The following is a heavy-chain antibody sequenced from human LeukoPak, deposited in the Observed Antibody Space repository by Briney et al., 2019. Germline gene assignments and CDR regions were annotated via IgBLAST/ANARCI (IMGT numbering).Heavy chain of an antibody. Sequence: SGGSLRLSCAASGFTVSNDYMAWVRQDPGKGLEWVSLIYADGTAFYTDSVKARFTMSRDNFKNTLYLQMNSLIPEDTALYYCARDRAGAQNWVAWDPWGQGALVTVSS. CDR2: IYADGTA. J-gene: IGHJ5*02. CDR3: ARDRAGAQNWVAWDP. V-gene: IGHV3-66*02. D-gene: IGHD7-27*01. CDR1: GFTVSNDY.